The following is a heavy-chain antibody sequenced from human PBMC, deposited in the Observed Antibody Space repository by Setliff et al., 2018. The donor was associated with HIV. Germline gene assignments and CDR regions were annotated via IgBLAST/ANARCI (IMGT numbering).Heavy chain of an antibody. D-gene: IGHD3-9*01. J-gene: IGHJ4*02. CDR2: IYHSGST. Sequence: ASETLSLTCTVSGYSISSGYYWGRIRQPPGKGLEWIGSIYHSGSTYYNPSLKSRVTISVDTSKNQFSLKLSSVTAADTAVYYCARENYDILTGYYMSHGTFDYWGQGTLVTVSS. CDR3: ARENYDILTGYYMSHGTFDY. CDR1: GYSISSGYY. V-gene: IGHV4-38-2*02.